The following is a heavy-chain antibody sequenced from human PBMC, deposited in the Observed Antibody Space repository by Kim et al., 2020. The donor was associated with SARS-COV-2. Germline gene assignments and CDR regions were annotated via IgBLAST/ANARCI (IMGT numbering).Heavy chain of an antibody. D-gene: IGHD1-1*01. J-gene: IGHJ3*01. CDR1: GFTFSDSA. CDR2: IRSNANRYAT. Sequence: GGSLRLSCAASGFTFSDSAMHWVRQASGKGLEWVGRIRSNANRYATAYAASVKVRFTISSDDSKNTAYLQINSLNTEDTAEYYCTGFRGTTSAFWGAFD. V-gene: IGHV3-73*01. CDR3: TGFRGTTSAFWGAFD.